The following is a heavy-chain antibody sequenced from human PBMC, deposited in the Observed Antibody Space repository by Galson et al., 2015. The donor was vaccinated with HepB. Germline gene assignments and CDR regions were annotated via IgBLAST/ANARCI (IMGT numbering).Heavy chain of an antibody. CDR1: GITFSSYW. CDR3: VADTPAIFGTPPFDY. Sequence: SLRLSCAASGITFSSYWMHWVRQTPGKGLVWVSRINSDGSSTSYADSVKGRFTISRDNAKNTLHLQMNSLRVEDTAVYYCVADTPAIFGTPPFDYWGQGTLVSVS. D-gene: IGHD3-3*01. CDR2: INSDGSST. J-gene: IGHJ4*02. V-gene: IGHV3-74*01.